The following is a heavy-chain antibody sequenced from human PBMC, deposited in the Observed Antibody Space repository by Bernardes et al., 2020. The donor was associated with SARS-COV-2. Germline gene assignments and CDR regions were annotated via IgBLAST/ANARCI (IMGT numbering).Heavy chain of an antibody. J-gene: IGHJ3*02. Sequence: GGSLRLSCAASGFTFSNYAMSWVRQAPGKGLEWLSSITGSGGRTYYADSVKGRFTMSRDNSKNTLYLQMNSLRAEDTAIYYCAKWRTIVVDDAFDIWGQGTMVTVSS. CDR2: ITGSGGRT. CDR1: GFTFSNYA. V-gene: IGHV3-23*01. D-gene: IGHD2-21*01. CDR3: AKWRTIVVDDAFDI.